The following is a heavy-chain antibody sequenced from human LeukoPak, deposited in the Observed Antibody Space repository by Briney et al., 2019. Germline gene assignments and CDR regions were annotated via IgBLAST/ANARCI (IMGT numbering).Heavy chain of an antibody. CDR2: IYTSGST. Sequence: SETLSLTCTVSGGSISSYYWSWIRQPAGKGLEWIGRIYTSGSTNYNPSLKSRVTMSVDTSKNQFSLKLSSVTAADTAVYYCARDGSPLSILRTIYYYYGMDVWGQGTTVTVSS. D-gene: IGHD5/OR15-5a*01. V-gene: IGHV4-4*07. CDR3: ARDGSPLSILRTIYYYYGMDV. CDR1: GGSISSYY. J-gene: IGHJ6*02.